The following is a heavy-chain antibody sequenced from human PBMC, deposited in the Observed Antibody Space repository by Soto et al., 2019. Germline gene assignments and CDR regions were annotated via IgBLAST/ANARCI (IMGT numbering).Heavy chain of an antibody. Sequence: QVQLVQSGAEVKKPGSSVKVSCKASGGTFSSYAITWVRQAPGQGLEWMGGIIPIFGTANYAQKFQGRVTITADNSTITDYMELSSLRSEDTAVDYCALGPTYYDILTGYEDWGQRTLVTVSS. D-gene: IGHD3-9*01. J-gene: IGHJ4*02. CDR2: IIPIFGTA. CDR1: GGTFSSYA. CDR3: ALGPTYYDILTGYED. V-gene: IGHV1-69*06.